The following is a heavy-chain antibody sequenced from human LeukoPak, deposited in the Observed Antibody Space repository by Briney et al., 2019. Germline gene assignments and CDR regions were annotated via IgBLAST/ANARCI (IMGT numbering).Heavy chain of an antibody. CDR2: IYYSGST. CDR3: ALIGGGFWSGYDFDI. J-gene: IGHJ3*02. V-gene: IGHV4-39*01. CDR1: GVSISSSSYY. Sequence: PSETLSLTCTVSGVSISSSSYYWGWIRQPPGKGLEWIGSIYYSGSTYYNPSLKSRVTISVDTSKNQFSLKLSSVTAADTAVYYCALIGGGFWSGYDFDIWGQGTMVTVSS. D-gene: IGHD3-3*01.